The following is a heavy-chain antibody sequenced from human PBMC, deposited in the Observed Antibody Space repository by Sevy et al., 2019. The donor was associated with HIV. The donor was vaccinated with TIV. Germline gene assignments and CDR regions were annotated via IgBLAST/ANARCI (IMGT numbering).Heavy chain of an antibody. CDR1: GYTFTSYG. V-gene: IGHV1-18*01. CDR2: ISAYNGNT. Sequence: ASVKVSCKASGYTFTSYGISWVRQAPGQGLEWMGWISAYNGNTNYAQKLQGRVTMTTDTSTSTAYMELRGLRSDDTAVYYCARDRPYDSSGYYSDAFDIWGQGTMVTVSS. D-gene: IGHD3-22*01. CDR3: ARDRPYDSSGYYSDAFDI. J-gene: IGHJ3*02.